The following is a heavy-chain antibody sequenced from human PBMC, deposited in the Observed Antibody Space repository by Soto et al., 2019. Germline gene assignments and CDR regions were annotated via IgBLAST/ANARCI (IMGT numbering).Heavy chain of an antibody. CDR2: ISYDGSNK. D-gene: IGHD3-16*01. CDR1: GFTFSSYA. CDR3: ARDASIMDGTYFDY. V-gene: IGHV3-30-3*01. J-gene: IGHJ4*02. Sequence: PGGSLRLSCAASGFTFSSYAMHWVRQAPGKGLEWVAVISYDGSNKYYADSVKGRFTISRDNSKNTLYLQMNSLRAEDTAVYYCARDASIMDGTYFDYWGQGTLVTVSS.